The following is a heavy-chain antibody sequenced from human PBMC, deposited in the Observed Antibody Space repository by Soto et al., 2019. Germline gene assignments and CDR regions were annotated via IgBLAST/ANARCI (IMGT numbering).Heavy chain of an antibody. V-gene: IGHV5-10-1*01. D-gene: IGHD2-2*01. CDR1: YW. Sequence: YWIGWQRQMPGKGLEWMGRIDPSDSYTIYSPSFQGHVTISADKSISTAYLQWSSLKASDTAIYYCARLGSCSSISCYLDSWGQGTLVTVSS. CDR2: IDPSDSYT. J-gene: IGHJ4*02. CDR3: ARLGSCSSISCYLDS.